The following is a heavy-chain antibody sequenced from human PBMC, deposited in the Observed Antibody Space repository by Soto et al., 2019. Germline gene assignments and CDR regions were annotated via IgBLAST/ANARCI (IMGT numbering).Heavy chain of an antibody. CDR2: INPNSGGT. CDR3: AKDSYREFTYDYYYGMDV. D-gene: IGHD3-10*01. V-gene: IGHV1-2*04. Sequence: TSVKVSCKASRYTFTGYYMHWVRQAPGQGLERMGWINPNSGGTNYAQKFQGWVTMTRDTSISTAYMELSRLRSDDTAVYYCAKDSYREFTYDYYYGMDVWGQGTTVTVSS. CDR1: RYTFTGYY. J-gene: IGHJ6*02.